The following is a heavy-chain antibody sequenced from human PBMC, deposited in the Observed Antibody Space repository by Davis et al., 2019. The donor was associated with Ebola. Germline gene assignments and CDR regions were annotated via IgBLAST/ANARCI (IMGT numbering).Heavy chain of an antibody. Sequence: PSETLSLTCAVSGGSISSSNWWSWIRQHPGKGLEWIGYIYYSGSTYYNPSLKSRVTISVDTSKNQFSLKLSSVTAADTAVYYCARDRRCSGGSCEAFDYWGQGTLVTVSS. D-gene: IGHD2-15*01. J-gene: IGHJ4*02. CDR2: IYYSGST. V-gene: IGHV4-31*11. CDR3: ARDRRCSGGSCEAFDY. CDR1: GGSISSSNW.